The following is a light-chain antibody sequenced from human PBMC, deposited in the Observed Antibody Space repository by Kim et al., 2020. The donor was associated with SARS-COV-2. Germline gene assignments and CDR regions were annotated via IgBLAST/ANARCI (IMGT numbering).Light chain of an antibody. Sequence: EIVMTQSPATLSVSPGEIATLSCRASQSVGIKLAWYQQKPGQAPRLLIYDASTRETGIPGRFSGSGSGTEFTLTIGSLQSEDFALYYCQQYHKWPEITFGQGTRLEIK. CDR2: DAS. CDR3: QQYHKWPEIT. V-gene: IGKV3-15*01. J-gene: IGKJ5*01. CDR1: QSVGIK.